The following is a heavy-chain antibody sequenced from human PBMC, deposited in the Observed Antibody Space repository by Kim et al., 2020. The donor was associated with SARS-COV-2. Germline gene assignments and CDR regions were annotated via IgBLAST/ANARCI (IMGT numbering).Heavy chain of an antibody. CDR3: AGNDILTGYPLDS. CDR2: INHSGKT. J-gene: IGHJ4*02. V-gene: IGHV4-34*01. D-gene: IGHD3-9*01. CDR1: GGSFSSYF. Sequence: SQTLSLTCAVYGGSFSSYFWSWIRQPPGKGLEWMGEINHSGKTNYNPSLKSRVTLSIDTYNNQHFLKVTPVTAADTAVFYCAGNDILTGYPLDSWGQGT.